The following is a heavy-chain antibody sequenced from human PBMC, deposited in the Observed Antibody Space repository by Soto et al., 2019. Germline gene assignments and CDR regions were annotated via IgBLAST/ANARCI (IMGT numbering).Heavy chain of an antibody. CDR2: ISAYNGNT. J-gene: IGHJ6*03. CDR1: GYTFTSYG. D-gene: IGHD2-2*01. Sequence: GASVKVSCKASGYTFTSYGISWVRQAPGQGLEWMGWISAYNGNTNYAQKLQGRVTMTTDTSTSTAYMELRSLRSDDTAVYYCARAPARGYCSSTSCHSKMYYYYMDVWGKGTTVTVSS. CDR3: ARAPARGYCSSTSCHSKMYYYYMDV. V-gene: IGHV1-18*01.